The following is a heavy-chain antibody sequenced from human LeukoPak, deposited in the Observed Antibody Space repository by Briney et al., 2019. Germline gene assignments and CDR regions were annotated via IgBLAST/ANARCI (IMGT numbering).Heavy chain of an antibody. Sequence: ASVKVSCKVSGYTLTELSMHWVRQAPGKGLEWMGGFDPEDGETIYAQKFQGRVTMTRNTSISTAYMELSSLRSEDTAVYYCARADYDFWSGYEKMDVWGQGTTVTVSS. CDR2: FDPEDGET. CDR3: ARADYDFWSGYEKMDV. V-gene: IGHV1-24*01. D-gene: IGHD3-3*01. CDR1: GYTLTELS. J-gene: IGHJ6*02.